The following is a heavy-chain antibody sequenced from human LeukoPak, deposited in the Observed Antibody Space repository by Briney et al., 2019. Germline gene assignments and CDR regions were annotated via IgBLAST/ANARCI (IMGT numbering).Heavy chain of an antibody. D-gene: IGHD3-16*02. Sequence: ASVKVSCKASGYTFTSYAMNWVRQAPGQGLEFMGWINTNTGNPTYAQGFTGRFVFSLDTSVSTAYLQISSLKAEDTVAYYCASIGADFDYWGQGTLVTVSS. J-gene: IGHJ4*02. V-gene: IGHV7-4-1*02. CDR3: ASIGADFDY. CDR1: GYTFTSYA. CDR2: INTNTGNP.